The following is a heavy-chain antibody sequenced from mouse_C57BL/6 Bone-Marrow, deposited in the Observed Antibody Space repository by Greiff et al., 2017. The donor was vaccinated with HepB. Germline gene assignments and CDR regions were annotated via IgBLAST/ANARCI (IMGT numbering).Heavy chain of an antibody. CDR2: ISYDGSN. Sequence: EVKLVESGPGLVKPSQSLSLTCSVTGYSITSGYYWNWIRQFPGNKLEWMGYISYDGSNNYNPSLKNRISITRDTSKNQFFLKLNSVTTEDTATYYCAVGDSNLFAYWGQGTLVTVSA. D-gene: IGHD2-5*01. CDR1: GYSITSGYY. V-gene: IGHV3-6*01. J-gene: IGHJ3*01. CDR3: AVGDSNLFAY.